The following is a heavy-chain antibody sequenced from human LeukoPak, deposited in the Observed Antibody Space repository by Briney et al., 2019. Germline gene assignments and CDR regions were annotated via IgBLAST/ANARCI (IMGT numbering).Heavy chain of an antibody. Sequence: KSRGSLRLSCAASGFTFSNAWMSWVRQAPGKGLEWVGRIKSKTDGGTTDYAASVKGRFTISRDDSKNTLYLQMNSLKTEDTAVYYCTTGTFTLLWFGESNDYWGQGTLVTVSS. CDR1: GFTFSNAW. D-gene: IGHD3-10*01. CDR3: TTGTFTLLWFGESNDY. CDR2: IKSKTDGGTT. J-gene: IGHJ4*02. V-gene: IGHV3-15*01.